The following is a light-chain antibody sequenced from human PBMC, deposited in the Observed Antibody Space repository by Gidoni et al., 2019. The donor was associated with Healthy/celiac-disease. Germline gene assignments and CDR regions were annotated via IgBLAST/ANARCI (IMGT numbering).Light chain of an antibody. CDR1: QSISSY. V-gene: IGKV1-39*01. J-gene: IGKJ4*01. CDR3: QQSYSTPLT. CDR2: AAS. Sequence: DIQMTQSPSSLSASVGDRVTITCRASQSISSYLNWYQQKPGKAPKLLIYAASSLQSGVPSRFSGSGPGTDFTLTISSLHPEDFATYYCQQSYSTPLTFGGGTKVEIK.